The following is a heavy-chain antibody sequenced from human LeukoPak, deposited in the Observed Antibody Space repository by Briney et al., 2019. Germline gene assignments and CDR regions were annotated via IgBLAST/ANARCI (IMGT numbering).Heavy chain of an antibody. CDR2: IKYDGSEK. CDR3: ARDIAAPGLFFDY. CDR1: GFTLSYW. J-gene: IGHJ4*02. V-gene: IGHV3-7*01. Sequence: GGSLRLSCAASGFTLSYWMSWVRQAPGKGLEWVANIKYDGSEKDYVDSVKGRFTISRDNAKNSLYLQMNSLRAEDTPVYYCARDIAAPGLFFDYWGQGTLVTVSS. D-gene: IGHD6-13*01.